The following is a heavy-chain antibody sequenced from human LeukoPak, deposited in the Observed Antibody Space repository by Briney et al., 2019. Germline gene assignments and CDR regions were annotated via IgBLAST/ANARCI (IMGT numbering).Heavy chain of an antibody. J-gene: IGHJ4*02. CDR2: ISYDGSNK. V-gene: IGHV3-30*03. D-gene: IGHD2-21*02. CDR1: GFTFSSYG. CDR3: TTDDHCGGDCPYYFDY. Sequence: PGGSLRLSCAASGFTFSSYGMHWVRQAPGKGLEWVAVISYDGSNKYYADSVKGRFTISRDNSKNTLYLQMNSLKTEDTAVYYCTTDDHCGGDCPYYFDYWGQGTLVTVSS.